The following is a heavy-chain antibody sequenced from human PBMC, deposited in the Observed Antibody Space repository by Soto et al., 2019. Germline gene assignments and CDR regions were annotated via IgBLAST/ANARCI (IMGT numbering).Heavy chain of an antibody. V-gene: IGHV4-39*01. J-gene: IGHJ4*02. CDR3: ATMEPQNDFCSANYYFAF. CDR2: IYDGGST. D-gene: IGHD3-3*01. Sequence: QLQLRESGPGLVRPSETLSRTCTVSGGDVTSSRYYWAWIRQAPGKGLKWIATIYDGGSTYYIASLKSRVTISIDTSKNQFSMKMTSVTAEDTAVYFCATMEPQNDFCSANYYFAFWGQGTLVTVSS. CDR1: GGDVTSSRYY.